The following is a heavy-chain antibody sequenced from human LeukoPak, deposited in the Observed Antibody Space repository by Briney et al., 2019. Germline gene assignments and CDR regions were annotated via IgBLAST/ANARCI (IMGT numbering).Heavy chain of an antibody. CDR1: GFSFSNHG. V-gene: IGHV3-33*01. CDR3: ARDGEYCSAGCTSHSYSYGLDV. J-gene: IGHJ6*02. D-gene: IGHD2-15*01. Sequence: GGSLRLSCAASGFSFSNHGIHWVRQAPGKGLEWVSLIWYDGSNKYYADSVKGRFTISRDDSMHTVYLQMNSLRAKDTSVYYCARDGEYCSAGCTSHSYSYGLDVWGQGTTVTVSS. CDR2: IWYDGSNK.